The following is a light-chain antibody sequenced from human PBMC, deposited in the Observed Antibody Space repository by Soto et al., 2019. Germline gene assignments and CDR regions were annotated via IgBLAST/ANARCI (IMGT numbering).Light chain of an antibody. V-gene: IGKV1-5*03. CDR2: KAS. J-gene: IGKJ1*01. Sequence: DIPMTQSPSTLSASVGDRVNITCRASQSISTWLTWYQQRPGKAPKLLIYKASNLESGVPSRFSGSGSGTEFTLTINSLQPDDLATYFCQQYITYPTFGQGTKVEIK. CDR3: QQYITYPT. CDR1: QSISTW.